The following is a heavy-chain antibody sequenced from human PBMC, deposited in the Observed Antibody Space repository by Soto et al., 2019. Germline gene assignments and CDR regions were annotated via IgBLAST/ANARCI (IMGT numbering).Heavy chain of an antibody. CDR1: GFTFENYA. CDR2: ISGSGGTT. V-gene: IGHV3-23*01. J-gene: IGHJ6*02. D-gene: IGHD3-3*01. Sequence: LRLSCVASGFTFENYAMSWVRQAPGKGLEWVSAISGSGGTTYCSDSVKGRFTISRDNSKNTVYLQMNDLRVEDAAEYFCAKDSWAIFGVPAGEYYAMDVWGQGTTVTV. CDR3: AKDSWAIFGVPAGEYYAMDV.